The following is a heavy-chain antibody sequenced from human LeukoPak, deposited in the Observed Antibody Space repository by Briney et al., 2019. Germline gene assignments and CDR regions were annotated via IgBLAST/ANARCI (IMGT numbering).Heavy chain of an antibody. Sequence: SETLSLTCTVSGGSITNYYWGWIRQPPGKGLEWIGSIYYTGSTFYKPSLKSRVTISVDTSKNQFSLKLSSVTAADTAVYYCARQKGGVAGLKYYFDFWGQGTLVTVSS. CDR3: ARQKGGVAGLKYYFDF. J-gene: IGHJ4*02. CDR1: GGSITNYY. V-gene: IGHV4-39*01. CDR2: IYYTGST. D-gene: IGHD6-19*01.